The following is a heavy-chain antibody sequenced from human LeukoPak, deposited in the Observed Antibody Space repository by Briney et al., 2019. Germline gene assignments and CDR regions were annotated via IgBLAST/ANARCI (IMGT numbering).Heavy chain of an antibody. CDR2: IYYSGST. D-gene: IGHD5-12*01. Sequence: PSETLSLTCTVSGGSISSSSYYWGWIRQPPGKGLEWIGSIYYSGSTYYNPSLKSRVTISVDTSKNQFSLKLSSVTAADTAVYYCARQGGSVLHYSDYWGQGTLVTVSS. J-gene: IGHJ4*02. CDR3: ARQGGSVLHYSDY. CDR1: GGSISSSSYY. V-gene: IGHV4-39*01.